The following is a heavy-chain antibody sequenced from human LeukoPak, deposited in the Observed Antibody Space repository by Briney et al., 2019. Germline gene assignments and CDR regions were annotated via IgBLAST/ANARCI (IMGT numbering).Heavy chain of an antibody. V-gene: IGHV3-48*04. Sequence: GGSLRLSCAASGFTFSNYGMHWVRQAPGKGLEWVSYISSSGSTFYYADSVKGRFTISRDNAKNSLYLQMNSLRAEDTAVYYCARSRDGYSPGAFDIWGQGTMVTVSS. CDR2: ISSSGSTF. CDR3: ARSRDGYSPGAFDI. D-gene: IGHD5-24*01. J-gene: IGHJ3*02. CDR1: GFTFSNYG.